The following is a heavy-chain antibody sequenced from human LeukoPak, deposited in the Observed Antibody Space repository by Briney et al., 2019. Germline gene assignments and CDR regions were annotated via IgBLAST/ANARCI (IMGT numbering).Heavy chain of an antibody. D-gene: IGHD1-20*01. CDR3: VRDRGGGNWLDY. CDR1: GFTFSGYS. Sequence: GGSLRLSCGASGFTFSGYSMNWVRQAPGKGLEWVSSISTSSSYIYYADSVKGRFTISRDNAKKSLYLQMNSLRAEDTAVYFCVRDRGGGNWLDYWGQGTLVTVSS. V-gene: IGHV3-21*01. CDR2: ISTSSSYI. J-gene: IGHJ4*02.